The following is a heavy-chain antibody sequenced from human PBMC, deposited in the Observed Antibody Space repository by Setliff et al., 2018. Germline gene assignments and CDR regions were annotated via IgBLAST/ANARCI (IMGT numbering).Heavy chain of an antibody. D-gene: IGHD2-21*01. CDR3: TRSRAPSVVLAADFDF. J-gene: IGHJ4*02. CDR2: ISPYNGKT. CDR1: GYNFITFG. Sequence: ASVKVSCKTSGYNFITFGISWVRQAPGQGLEWMGWISPYNGKTDYAEKLRGRVTMTTDTSTKTVYMELRSLTSDDTAVYYCTRSRAPSVVLAADFDFWGQGTPVTVSS. V-gene: IGHV1-18*01.